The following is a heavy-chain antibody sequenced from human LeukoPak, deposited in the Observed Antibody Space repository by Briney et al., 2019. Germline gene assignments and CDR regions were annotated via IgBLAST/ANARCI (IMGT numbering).Heavy chain of an antibody. CDR2: ISYSGST. V-gene: IGHV4-39*01. CDR3: ARRSGSGDSRRPFDY. Sequence: SETLSLTCTVSTGSISSSTYYWGWLRQPPGKGLEWIGTISYSGSTYYPPSLRSRITMSVDTSKNQFSLSLSSVTAADTAVYYCARRSGSGDSRRPFDYWGQGTLVTVSS. J-gene: IGHJ4*02. D-gene: IGHD4-17*01. CDR1: TGSISSSTYY.